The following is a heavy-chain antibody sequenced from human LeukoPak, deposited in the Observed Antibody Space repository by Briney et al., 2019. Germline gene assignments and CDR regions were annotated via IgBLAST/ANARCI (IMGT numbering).Heavy chain of an antibody. CDR1: GGSISSYY. Sequence: PSGTLSLTCAVSGGSISSYYWSWIRQPAGKGLEWIGRIYTSGSTNYNPSLKSRVTISIDTSKNQFSLKLSSVTAADTAVYYCAREERGYSSSWYRNFDYWGQGTLVTVSS. CDR2: IYTSGST. CDR3: AREERGYSSSWYRNFDY. J-gene: IGHJ4*02. D-gene: IGHD6-13*01. V-gene: IGHV4-4*07.